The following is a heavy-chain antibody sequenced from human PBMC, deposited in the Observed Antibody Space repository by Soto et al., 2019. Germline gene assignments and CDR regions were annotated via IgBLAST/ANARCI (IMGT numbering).Heavy chain of an antibody. Sequence: QVQLVQSGAEVKKPGASVTVSCKASGYTFTNYGFSWVRQAPGQGLEWMGWISGYNGNTKYAEKFQNRVTMTTDTSTNTAHMELRSLRSDDTAVYYCAREGQAPYYSYGMDVWGQGTGVTVSS. CDR3: AREGQAPYYSYGMDV. V-gene: IGHV1-18*01. CDR2: ISGYNGNT. CDR1: GYTFTNYG. J-gene: IGHJ6*02.